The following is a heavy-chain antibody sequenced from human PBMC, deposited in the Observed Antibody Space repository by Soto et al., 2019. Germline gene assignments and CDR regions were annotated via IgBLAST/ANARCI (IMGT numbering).Heavy chain of an antibody. D-gene: IGHD2-15*01. V-gene: IGHV1-8*01. Sequence: GASVKVSCKASGYTFTSYDINWVRQATGQGLEWMGWMNPNSGNTGYAQKFQGRVTMTRNTSISTAYMELSSLRSEDTAVYYCARGRAYCSGGSCYPQEEFDYWGQGTLVTVSS. CDR3: ARGRAYCSGGSCYPQEEFDY. CDR1: GYTFTSYD. CDR2: MNPNSGNT. J-gene: IGHJ4*02.